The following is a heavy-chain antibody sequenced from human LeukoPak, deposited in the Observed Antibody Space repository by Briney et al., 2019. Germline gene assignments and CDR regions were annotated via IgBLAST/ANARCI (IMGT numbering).Heavy chain of an antibody. Sequence: GGSLRLSCAASGFTFDDYAMHWVRQAPGKGLEWVSGISWNSGSRGYADSVKGRFTISRDNAKNPLYLQMNSLRAEDTALYYCAKGYRDGYNSRFDYWGQGTLVTVSS. CDR3: AKGYRDGYNSRFDY. V-gene: IGHV3-9*01. D-gene: IGHD5-24*01. CDR1: GFTFDDYA. J-gene: IGHJ4*02. CDR2: ISWNSGSR.